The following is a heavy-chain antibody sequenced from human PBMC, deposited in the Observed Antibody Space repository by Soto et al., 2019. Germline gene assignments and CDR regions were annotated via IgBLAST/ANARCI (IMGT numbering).Heavy chain of an antibody. Sequence: QVQLEESGPGLVAPSQTLFPNCPVPGGSINSGDYYWSWIRQPPGKGLEWIGYLYYSGSTYYNPSLKRRVTISLDTSKRQFSLRLSSVTAADTAVYYCAREAIAAAPDYWGPGTLVTVSS. D-gene: IGHD6-13*01. CDR3: AREAIAAAPDY. CDR2: LYYSGST. CDR1: GGSINSGDYY. J-gene: IGHJ4*02. V-gene: IGHV4-30-4*01.